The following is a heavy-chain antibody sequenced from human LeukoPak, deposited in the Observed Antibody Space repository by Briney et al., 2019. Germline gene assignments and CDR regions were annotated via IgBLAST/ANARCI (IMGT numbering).Heavy chain of an antibody. CDR2: INPTSGGT. Sequence: ASVKVSCKASGYTFTGYYMHWVRQAPGQGLEWMGWINPTSGGTNYAQKFQGRVTMTRDTSISTAYMELSGLTSDDTAIYYCARDPGILNAYDNWFDPWGQGTLVTVSS. D-gene: IGHD3-16*01. CDR3: ARDPGILNAYDNWFDP. CDR1: GYTFTGYY. J-gene: IGHJ5*02. V-gene: IGHV1-2*02.